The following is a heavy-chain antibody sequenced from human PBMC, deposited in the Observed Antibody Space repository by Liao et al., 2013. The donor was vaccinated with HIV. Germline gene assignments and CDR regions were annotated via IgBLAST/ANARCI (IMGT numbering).Heavy chain of an antibody. Sequence: QVQLQESGPGLVKPSETLSLTCTVSGGSISSYYWSWIRQPAGKGLEWIGRIYTSGSTNYNPSLKSRVTISVDTSKNQFSLKVNSVTAADTAVYYCGVGNGDAFDVWGPGTLVTVSS. V-gene: IGHV4-4*07. CDR2: IYTSGST. CDR3: GVGNGDAFDV. CDR1: GGSISSYY. D-gene: IGHD2-8*01. J-gene: IGHJ3*01.